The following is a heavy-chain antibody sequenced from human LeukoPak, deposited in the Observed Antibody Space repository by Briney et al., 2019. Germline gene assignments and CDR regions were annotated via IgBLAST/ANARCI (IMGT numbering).Heavy chain of an antibody. CDR3: ARAYSSSFEPDY. V-gene: IGHV3-21*01. J-gene: IGHJ4*02. D-gene: IGHD6-6*01. CDR2: ISIISTYI. CDR1: GFTLRSDS. Sequence: GGSLRLSCAASGFTLRSDSMNWVRQAPGKGVEWVSSISIISTYIYYADSVKGRFTISRDKAKNSLYLQINSLRAEDTAVYYCARAYSSSFEPDYWGQGTLVTVSS.